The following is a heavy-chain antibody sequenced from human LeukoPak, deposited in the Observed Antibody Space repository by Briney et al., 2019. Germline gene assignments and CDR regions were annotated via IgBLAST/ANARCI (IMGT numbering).Heavy chain of an antibody. CDR2: MYYNGST. V-gene: IGHV4-39*07. Sequence: SETLSLTCSVSGGSISSSSYYLAWIRQPPGKGLEWIGTMYYNGSTYYNPSLKSRVTISLDTSKNQFSLKLSSVTAADTAVYYCANSIDFDYGDYYFDYWGQGALVTISS. CDR3: ANSIDFDYGDYYFDY. J-gene: IGHJ4*02. CDR1: GGSISSSSYY. D-gene: IGHD4-17*01.